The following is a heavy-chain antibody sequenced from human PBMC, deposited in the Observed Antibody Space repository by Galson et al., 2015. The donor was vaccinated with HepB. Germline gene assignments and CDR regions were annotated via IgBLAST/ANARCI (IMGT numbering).Heavy chain of an antibody. CDR2: IYHSGST. CDR3: ARAVVVPAAIRYYYYGMDV. Sequence: ETLSLTCAVSGGSISSSNWWSWVRQPPGKGLEWIGEIYHSGSTNYNPSLKSRVTISVDKSKNQFSLKLSSVTAADTAVYYCARAVVVPAAIRYYYYGMDVWGQGTTVTVSS. D-gene: IGHD2-2*01. CDR1: GGSISSSNW. J-gene: IGHJ6*02. V-gene: IGHV4-4*02.